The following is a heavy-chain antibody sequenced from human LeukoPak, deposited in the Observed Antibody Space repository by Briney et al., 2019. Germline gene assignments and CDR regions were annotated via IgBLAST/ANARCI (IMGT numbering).Heavy chain of an antibody. CDR1: GYTSTSYD. CDR2: MNPNSGNT. CDR3: AREVEGSGSFTHNWFDP. J-gene: IGHJ5*02. D-gene: IGHD3-10*01. Sequence: ASVKVSCKASGYTSTSYDINWVRQATGQGLEWMGWMNPNSGNTGYAQKFQGRVTMTRNTSISTAYMELSSLRSEDTAVYYCAREVEGSGSFTHNWFDPWGQGTLVTVSS. V-gene: IGHV1-8*01.